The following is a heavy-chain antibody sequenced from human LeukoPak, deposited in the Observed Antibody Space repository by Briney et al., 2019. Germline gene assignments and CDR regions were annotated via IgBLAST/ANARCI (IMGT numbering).Heavy chain of an antibody. CDR3: ARDQPGTYTLSST. D-gene: IGHD6-19*01. Sequence: GGSLRLSCAASGFTFRTYEMNWVRRAPGKGLEWVSYISSSGITIYYADSVKGRFTISRDNSKNTLYLQMNSLRFEDTAVYYCARDQPGTYTLSSTWGQGTLVTVSS. CDR2: ISSSGITI. CDR1: GFTFRTYE. V-gene: IGHV3-48*03. J-gene: IGHJ5*02.